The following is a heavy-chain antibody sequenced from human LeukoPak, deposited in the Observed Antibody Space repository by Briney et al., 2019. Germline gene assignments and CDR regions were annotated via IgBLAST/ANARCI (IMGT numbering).Heavy chain of an antibody. V-gene: IGHV3-30-3*01. CDR3: ARTRGYSYGHSSEAYYFDY. D-gene: IGHD5-18*01. Sequence: PGRSLRLSCAASGFTFSSYAMHWVRQAPGKWLEWVAVISYDGSNKYYADSVKGRFTISRDKSKNTLYLQMNSLRAEDTAVYYCARTRGYSYGHSSEAYYFDYWGQGTLVTVSS. CDR1: GFTFSSYA. J-gene: IGHJ4*02. CDR2: ISYDGSNK.